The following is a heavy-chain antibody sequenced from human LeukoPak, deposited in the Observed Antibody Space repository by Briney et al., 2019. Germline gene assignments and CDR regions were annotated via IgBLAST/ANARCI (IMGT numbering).Heavy chain of an antibody. Sequence: SETLSLTCTVSGGSISSYYWSWIRQPPGKGLEWIGYIYYSGGTNYNPSLKSRVTISVDTSKNQFSLKLSSVTAADTAVYYCARAGYYGSGSYNYFDYWGQGTLVTVSS. CDR1: GGSISSYY. D-gene: IGHD3-10*01. CDR3: ARAGYYGSGSYNYFDY. V-gene: IGHV4-59*01. CDR2: IYYSGGT. J-gene: IGHJ4*02.